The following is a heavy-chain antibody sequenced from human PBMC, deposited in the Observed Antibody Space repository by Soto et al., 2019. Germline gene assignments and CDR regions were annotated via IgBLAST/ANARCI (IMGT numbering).Heavy chain of an antibody. CDR3: ASGDYGEIDY. V-gene: IGHV3-21*04. Sequence: GGSLRLSCAASGFTFSSYSMNWVRQAPGKGLEWVSSISSSSSYIYYADSVKGRFTISRDNAKNSLYLQMNTLRAEDTAVYYCASGDYGEIDYWGQGTLVTSPQ. CDR1: GFTFSSYS. D-gene: IGHD4-17*01. CDR2: ISSSSSYI. J-gene: IGHJ4*02.